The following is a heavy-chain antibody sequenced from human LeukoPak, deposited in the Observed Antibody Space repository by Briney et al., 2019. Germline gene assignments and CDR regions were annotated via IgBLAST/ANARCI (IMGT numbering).Heavy chain of an antibody. CDR1: TGPFSGYY. J-gene: IGHJ5*02. D-gene: IGHD5-18*01. CDR2: ITHNANT. V-gene: IGHV4-34*01. Sequence: SETLSLTCAVYTGPFSGYYWAWIRQPAGEGLEWIGEITHNANTKYNPSLESRVIISVDTSKNQFSLKLNSVTAADTAVYYCARFPVLDTAMAWGQGTQVTVSS. CDR3: ARFPVLDTAMA.